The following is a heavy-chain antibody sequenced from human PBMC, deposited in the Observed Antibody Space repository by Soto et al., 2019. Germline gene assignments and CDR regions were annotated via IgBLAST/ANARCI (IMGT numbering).Heavy chain of an antibody. CDR2: FDPEDGET. J-gene: IGHJ4*02. D-gene: IGHD3-3*01. CDR1: GYTLTELS. Sequence: WASVKVSCKVSGYTLTELSMHWVRQAPGKGLEWMGGFDPEDGETIYAQKFQGRVTMTEDTSTDTAYMELSSLRSEDTAVYYCATQLRFLEWSQVYWGQGTLVTVSS. V-gene: IGHV1-24*01. CDR3: ATQLRFLEWSQVY.